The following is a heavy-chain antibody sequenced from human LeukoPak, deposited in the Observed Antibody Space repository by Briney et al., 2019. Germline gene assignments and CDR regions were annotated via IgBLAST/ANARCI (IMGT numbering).Heavy chain of an antibody. CDR2: ISWNSGST. D-gene: IGHD6-13*01. Sequence: PGRSLRLSCAASGFTFDDYAMHWVRQAPGKGLEWVSGISWNSGSTGYADSVKGRFTISRDNAKNSLYLQMNSLRAEDTALYYCAKDLAAAGHDAFDIWGQGTMVTVSS. CDR3: AKDLAAAGHDAFDI. V-gene: IGHV3-9*01. CDR1: GFTFDDYA. J-gene: IGHJ3*02.